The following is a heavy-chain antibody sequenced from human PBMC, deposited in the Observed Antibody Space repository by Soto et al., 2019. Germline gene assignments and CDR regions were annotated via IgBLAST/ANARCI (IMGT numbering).Heavy chain of an antibody. D-gene: IGHD1-26*01. J-gene: IGHJ4*02. CDR2: ISYDGSNK. Sequence: PGGSLRLSCAASGFTFSSYGMHWVRQAPGKGLEWVAVISYDGSNKYYADSVKGRFTISRDNSKNTLYLQMNSLRAEDTAVYYCAKVLTSGSYRPRVDFDYWGQGTLVTVSS. CDR3: AKVLTSGSYRPRVDFDY. CDR1: GFTFSSYG. V-gene: IGHV3-30*18.